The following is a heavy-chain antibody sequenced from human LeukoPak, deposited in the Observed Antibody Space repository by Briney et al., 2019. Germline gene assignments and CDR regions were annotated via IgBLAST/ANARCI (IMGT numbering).Heavy chain of an antibody. V-gene: IGHV3-43D*03. CDR2: ISWDGGST. D-gene: IGHD4-17*01. CDR3: AALGGTRVTTTGSDY. CDR1: GFSFSTYS. J-gene: IGHJ4*02. Sequence: GGSLRLSCAASGFSFSTYSVNWVRQAPGKGLEWVSLISWDGGSTYYADSVKGRFTISRDNSKNSLYLQMNSLRAEDTALYYWAALGGTRVTTTGSDYWAKETLVTVPS.